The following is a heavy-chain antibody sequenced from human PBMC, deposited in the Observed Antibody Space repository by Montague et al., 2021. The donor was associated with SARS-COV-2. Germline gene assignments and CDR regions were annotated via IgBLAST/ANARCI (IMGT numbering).Heavy chain of an antibody. CDR2: IYYSGST. CDR3: ARHGPFVVVTAIHDTFDN. D-gene: IGHD2-21*02. V-gene: IGHV4-59*08. CDR1: GGSISTYY. Sequence: SETLSLTCTVSGGSISTYYWSWIRQPPGKGPEWIGYIYYSGSTNYNPSLKSRVTISVDTSKNQFSLKLSFVTAADTAVYYCARHGPFVVVTAIHDTFDNWGQGTMVTVSS. J-gene: IGHJ3*02.